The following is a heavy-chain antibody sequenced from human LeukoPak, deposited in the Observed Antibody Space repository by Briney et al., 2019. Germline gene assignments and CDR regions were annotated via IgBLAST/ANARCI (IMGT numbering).Heavy chain of an antibody. J-gene: IGHJ4*02. V-gene: IGHV3-23*01. CDR3: AKSYNGYESKPDY. D-gene: IGHD5-12*01. Sequence: PGGSLRLSCAASGFTFSSYAMSWVRQAPGKGLEWVSSISNSGGRTFYTDSVKGRFTISRDNSKITLYLQMNGLRAEDTAVYYCAKSYNGYESKPDYWGQGTLVIVSS. CDR2: ISNSGGRT. CDR1: GFTFSSYA.